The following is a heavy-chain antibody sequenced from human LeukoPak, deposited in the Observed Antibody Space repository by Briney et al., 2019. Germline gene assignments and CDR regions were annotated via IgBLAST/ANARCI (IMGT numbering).Heavy chain of an antibody. D-gene: IGHD5-24*01. V-gene: IGHV5-51*01. J-gene: IGHJ4*02. CDR2: MYPDESDT. CDR3: ARLDRNAYSPFDY. CDR1: GYTFSSYC. Sequence: GESLKISFKGLGYTFSSYCVAWVRQMPGKGLEWMGIMYPDESDTRYSPSFQGQVTISVDRSISTAYLHWSSLTASDSAIYYCARLDRNAYSPFDYWGQGTLVTVSS.